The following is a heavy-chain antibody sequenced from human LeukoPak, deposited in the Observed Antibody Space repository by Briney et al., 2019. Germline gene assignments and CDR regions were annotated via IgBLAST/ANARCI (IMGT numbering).Heavy chain of an antibody. CDR2: IYPGDSDT. J-gene: IGHJ4*02. D-gene: IGHD6-13*01. CDR3: ARFALTSSLDY. CDR1: GYSFTSYW. Sequence: GESLKISCNGSGYSFTSYWIGWVRQMPGKGLEWMGIIYPGDSDTRYSPSFQGQVTLSVDRSISTAYLHWSGLKASDTAIYYCARFALTSSLDYWGQGTLVTVSS. V-gene: IGHV5-51*01.